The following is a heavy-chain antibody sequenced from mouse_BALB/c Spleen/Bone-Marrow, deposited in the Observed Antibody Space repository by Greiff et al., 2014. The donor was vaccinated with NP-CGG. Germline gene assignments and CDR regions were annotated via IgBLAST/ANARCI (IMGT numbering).Heavy chain of an antibody. CDR3: ARNGYYGWIAY. J-gene: IGHJ3*01. CDR2: INPDSSTI. V-gene: IGHV4-1*02. D-gene: IGHD2-3*01. CDR1: GFYFSRYW. Sequence: EVQLVESGGGLVQPGGSLKLSCAASGFYFSRYWMTWVRQAPGKGLEWIGEINPDSSTINYTPSLKDEFIISRDNAKNTLYLQMSKVRSEDTALYYCARNGYYGWIAYWGQGTLVTVSA.